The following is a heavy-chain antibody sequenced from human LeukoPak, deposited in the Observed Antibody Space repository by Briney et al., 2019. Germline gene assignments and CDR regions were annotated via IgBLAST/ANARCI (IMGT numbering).Heavy chain of an antibody. CDR3: ARDKADTAMVPYY. Sequence: SETLSLTCTVSGGSISSSSYYWGWIRQPPGKGLEWIGSMYYTGSTYYSPSLKSRVTISADTSKNQISLKLSSVTAADTAVYYCARDKADTAMVPYYWGQGTLVTVSS. J-gene: IGHJ4*02. D-gene: IGHD5-18*01. CDR2: MYYTGST. CDR1: GGSISSSSYY. V-gene: IGHV4-39*07.